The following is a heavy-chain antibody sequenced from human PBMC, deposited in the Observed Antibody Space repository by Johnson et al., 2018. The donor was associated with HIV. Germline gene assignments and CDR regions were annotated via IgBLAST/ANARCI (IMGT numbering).Heavy chain of an antibody. Sequence: EVQFVESGGGVVRPGGSLRLSCAASGFSFHDYGMSWVRQAPGKGLEWVSGINWNGGSSGYEDSVKGRFTISRDNAKNSLYLQMNSLRDEDTALYYCARAVRYCVGDCHDGCDFWGQGTKVIVSS. D-gene: IGHD2-21*01. V-gene: IGHV3-20*04. J-gene: IGHJ3*01. CDR1: GFSFHDYG. CDR3: ARAVRYCVGDCHDGCDF. CDR2: INWNGGSS.